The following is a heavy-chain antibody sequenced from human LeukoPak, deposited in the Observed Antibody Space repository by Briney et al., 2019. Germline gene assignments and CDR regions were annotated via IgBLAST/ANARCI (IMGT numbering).Heavy chain of an antibody. CDR3: ARHLAGGRYDYVWGSYRPHAFDI. Sequence: SETLSLTCTVSGGPISSSSYYWGWIRQPPGKGLEWIGSIYYSGSTYYNPSLKSRVTISVDTSKNQFSLKLSSVTAADTAVYYCARHLAGGRYDYVWGSYRPHAFDIWGQGTMVTVSS. J-gene: IGHJ3*02. CDR1: GGPISSSSYY. CDR2: IYYSGST. D-gene: IGHD3-16*02. V-gene: IGHV4-39*01.